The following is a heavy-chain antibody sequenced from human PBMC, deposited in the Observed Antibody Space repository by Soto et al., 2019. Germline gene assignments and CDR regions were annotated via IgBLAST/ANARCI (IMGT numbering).Heavy chain of an antibody. CDR1: GFSFSSYA. V-gene: IGHV3-30-3*01. CDR2: ISHDGSNK. J-gene: IGHJ1*01. D-gene: IGHD1-26*01. CDR3: AREFGLSAGGSTRGYFLH. Sequence: QVQLVESGGGVVQPGRSLRLSCAASGFSFSSYAMNWVRHVPGKGLEWVAFISHDGSNKYNPDSVKGRFTLSRDNSKNTRYLEMNSLRVEDTAVYYCAREFGLSAGGSTRGYFLHWGQGTLVTVSS.